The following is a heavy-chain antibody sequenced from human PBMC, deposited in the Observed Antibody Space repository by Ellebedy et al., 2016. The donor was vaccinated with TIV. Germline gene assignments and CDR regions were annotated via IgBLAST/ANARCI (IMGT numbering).Heavy chain of an antibody. D-gene: IGHD6-19*01. V-gene: IGHV3-48*02. J-gene: IGHJ4*02. CDR3: TRARVYSNGWYYPDF. CDR1: GFTFGGHS. Sequence: PGGSLRLSCAASGFTFGGHSMTWVRQAPGKGLEWISAVSSSSGAIFYADSVKGRFSISRDNARTSLYLQMNTLRDEDTAVYYCTRARVYSNGWYYPDFWGQGTLVAVSS. CDR2: VSSSSGAI.